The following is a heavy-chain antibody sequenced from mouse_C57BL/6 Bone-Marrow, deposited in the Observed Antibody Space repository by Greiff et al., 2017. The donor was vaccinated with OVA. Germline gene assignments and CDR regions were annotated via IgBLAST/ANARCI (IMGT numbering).Heavy chain of an antibody. CDR2: INYDGSST. J-gene: IGHJ1*03. D-gene: IGHD1-1*01. Sequence: EVQLVESEGGLVQPGSSMKLSCTASGFTFSDYYMAWVRQVPEKGLEWVANINYDGSSTYYLDSLKSRFIISRDNAKNILYLQMSSLKSEDTATYYCARDGFITTVVATKWYFDVWGTGTTVTVSS. V-gene: IGHV5-16*01. CDR3: ARDGFITTVVATKWYFDV. CDR1: GFTFSDYY.